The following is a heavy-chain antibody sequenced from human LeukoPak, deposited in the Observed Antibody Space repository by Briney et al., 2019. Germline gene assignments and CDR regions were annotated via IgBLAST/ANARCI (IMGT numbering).Heavy chain of an antibody. J-gene: IGHJ3*02. CDR3: ARDPIVPAAIGAFDI. CDR2: VYTSGST. D-gene: IGHD2-2*01. CDR1: GGSISSYY. V-gene: IGHV4-4*07. Sequence: PSETLSLTCTVSGGSISSYYWSWIRQPAGKGREWIGRVYTSGSTNYNPSLKSRVTMSVDTSKNQFSLKLSSVTAADTAVYYCARDPIVPAAIGAFDIWGQGTMVTVSS.